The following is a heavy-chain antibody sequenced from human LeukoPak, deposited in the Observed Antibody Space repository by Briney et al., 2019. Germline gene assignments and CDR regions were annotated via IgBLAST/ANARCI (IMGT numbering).Heavy chain of an antibody. CDR2: TSSSSSYI. CDR3: ARDLLAGSNYDFWSGYFDAFDI. CDR1: GFTFSSYS. V-gene: IGHV3-21*01. D-gene: IGHD3-3*01. Sequence: GGSLRLSCAASGFTFSSYSMNWVRQAPGKGLEWVSSTSSSSSYIYYADSVKGRFTISRDNAKNSLYLQMNSLRAEDTAVYYCARDLLAGSNYDFWSGYFDAFDIWGQGTMVTVSS. J-gene: IGHJ3*02.